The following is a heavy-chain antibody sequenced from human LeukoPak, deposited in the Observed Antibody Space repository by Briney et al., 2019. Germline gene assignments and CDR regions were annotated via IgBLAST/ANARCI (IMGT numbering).Heavy chain of an antibody. D-gene: IGHD2-15*01. CDR2: INPNSGGT. CDR1: GYTFTGYY. Sequence: ASVKVSCKASGYTFTGYYMRWVRQAPGQGLEWMGWINPNSGGTNYAQKFQGRVTMTRDTSISTAYMELSRLRSDDTAVYYCARDQRYCSGGSCYPGWFDPWGQGTLVTVSS. CDR3: ARDQRYCSGGSCYPGWFDP. V-gene: IGHV1-2*02. J-gene: IGHJ5*02.